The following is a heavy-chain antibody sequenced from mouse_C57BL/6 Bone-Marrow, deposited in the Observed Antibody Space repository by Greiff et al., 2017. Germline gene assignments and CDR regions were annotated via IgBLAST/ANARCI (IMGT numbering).Heavy chain of an antibody. CDR2: IWRGGST. J-gene: IGHJ1*03. CDR1: GFSLTSYG. V-gene: IGHV2-5*01. CDR3: AKKIYGNHWYFDV. D-gene: IGHD2-1*01. Sequence: VQLQQSGPGLVQPSQSLSITCTVSGFSLTSYGVHWVRQSPGKGLEWLGVIWRGGSTDYNAAFMSRLSITKDNSKSQVFFKMNSLQADDTVIYYCAKKIYGNHWYFDVWGTGTTVTVSS.